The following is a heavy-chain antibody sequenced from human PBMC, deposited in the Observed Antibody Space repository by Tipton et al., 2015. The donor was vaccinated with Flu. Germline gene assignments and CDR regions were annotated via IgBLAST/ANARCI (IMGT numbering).Heavy chain of an antibody. J-gene: IGHJ6*02. CDR3: ARDAITIFGVAQVYYYGMDV. D-gene: IGHD3-3*01. V-gene: IGHV4-4*07. CDR2: IYTSGST. CDR1: GGSISSCY. Sequence: TLSLTCTVSGGSISSCYWSWIRQPAGKGLEWIGRIYTSGSTNYNPSLKSRVTMSVDTSKNQFSLKLGSVTAADTAVYYCARDAITIFGVAQVYYYGMDVWGQGTTVTVSS.